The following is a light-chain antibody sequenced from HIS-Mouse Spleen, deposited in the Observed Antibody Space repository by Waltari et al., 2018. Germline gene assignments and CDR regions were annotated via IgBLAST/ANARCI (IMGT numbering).Light chain of an antibody. V-gene: IGLV2-23*01. CDR1: SSDVWSYNL. CDR2: EGS. Sequence: QSALTQPASVSGSPGQSIPIPCTGTSSDVWSYNLVSWYQQPPGKAPKLMIYEGSKRPSGVSNRFSGSKSGNTASLTISGLQAEDEADYYCCSYAGSSTWVFGGGTKLTVL. J-gene: IGLJ3*02. CDR3: CSYAGSSTWV.